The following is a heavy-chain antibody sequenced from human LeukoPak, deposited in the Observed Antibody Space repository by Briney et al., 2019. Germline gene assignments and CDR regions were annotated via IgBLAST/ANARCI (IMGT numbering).Heavy chain of an antibody. V-gene: IGHV4-39*01. CDR1: GGSISSSSYY. Sequence: PSETLSLTCTVSGGSISSSSYYWGWIRQPPGKGLEWIGSIYYSGSTYYNPSLKGRVTISVDTSKNQFSLKLSSVTAADTAVYYCARAKPGRITIFGVVINAFDIWGQGTMVTVSS. J-gene: IGHJ3*02. D-gene: IGHD3-3*01. CDR2: IYYSGST. CDR3: ARAKPGRITIFGVVINAFDI.